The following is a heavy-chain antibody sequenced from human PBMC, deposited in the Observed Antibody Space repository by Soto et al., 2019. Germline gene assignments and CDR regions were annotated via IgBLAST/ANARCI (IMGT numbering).Heavy chain of an antibody. CDR2: IWYDGSNK. CDR1: GFTFSSYG. CDR3: ERDDIVLVTAVGGMCY. V-gene: IGHV3-33*01. J-gene: IGHJ4*02. Sequence: GGSLRLSCAASGFTFSSYGMHWVRQAPGKGLEWVAVIWYDGSNKYYADSVKGRFTISRDNSKNTLYLQMNSLRAEDTAVYYCERDDIVLVTAVGGMCYWGQGSLVPVSS. D-gene: IGHD2-2*01.